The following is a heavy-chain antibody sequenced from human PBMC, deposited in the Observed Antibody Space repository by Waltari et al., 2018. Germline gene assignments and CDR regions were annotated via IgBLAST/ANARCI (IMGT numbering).Heavy chain of an antibody. CDR3: ARVHTSSGHPYNWFDP. CDR2: IYYSGST. V-gene: IGHV4-39*07. CDR1: GGSISSSSYY. J-gene: IGHJ5*02. D-gene: IGHD3-22*01. Sequence: QLQLQESGPGLVKPSETLSLTCTVSGGSISSSSYYWGWIRQPPGKGLEWIGYIYYSGSTYYSPSLKSRVTISVDTSKNQFSRRLRSVTAADTAVYYCARVHTSSGHPYNWFDPWGQGTLVTVSS.